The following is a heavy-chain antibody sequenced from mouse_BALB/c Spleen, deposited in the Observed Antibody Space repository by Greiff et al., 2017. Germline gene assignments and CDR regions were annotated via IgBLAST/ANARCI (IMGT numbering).Heavy chain of an antibody. D-gene: IGHD1-1*01. CDR3: ARYPTVVATDYAMDY. V-gene: IGHV3-8*02. Sequence: VQLKESGPSLVKPSQTLSLTCSVTGDSITSGYWNWIRKFPGNKLEYMGYISYSGSTYYNPSLKSRISITRDTSKNQYYLQLNSVTTEDTATYYCARYPTVVATDYAMDYWGQGTSVTVSS. CDR1: GDSITSGY. CDR2: ISYSGST. J-gene: IGHJ4*01.